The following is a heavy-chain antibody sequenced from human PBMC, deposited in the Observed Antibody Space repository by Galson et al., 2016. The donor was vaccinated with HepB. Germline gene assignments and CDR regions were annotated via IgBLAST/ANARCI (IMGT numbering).Heavy chain of an antibody. CDR2: ISSSSTYI. D-gene: IGHD3-22*01. Sequence: LRLSCAASGFTFSTYAMNWVRQAPGKGLEWVSSISSSSTYIYYADSVEGRFTISRDNAKNSLYLQMDSLRAEDTAVYYCARDSTRMDYYDSSGYPGGPSDYWGQGALVTVSS. J-gene: IGHJ4*02. V-gene: IGHV3-21*01. CDR1: GFTFSTYA. CDR3: ARDSTRMDYYDSSGYPGGPSDY.